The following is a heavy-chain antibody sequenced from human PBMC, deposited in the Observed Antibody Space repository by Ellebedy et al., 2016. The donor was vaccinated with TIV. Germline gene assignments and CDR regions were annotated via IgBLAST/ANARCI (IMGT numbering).Heavy chain of an antibody. Sequence: MPSETLSLTCAVYGGSFSGYYWSWIRQPPGKRLEWIGEINHSGSTNYNPSLKSRVTISVDTSKNQFSLKLTSVTAADTAVYYCGRVHYWYFDLWGRGTLVTVSS. CDR3: GRVHYWYFDL. J-gene: IGHJ2*01. CDR2: INHSGST. CDR1: GGSFSGYY. V-gene: IGHV4-34*01.